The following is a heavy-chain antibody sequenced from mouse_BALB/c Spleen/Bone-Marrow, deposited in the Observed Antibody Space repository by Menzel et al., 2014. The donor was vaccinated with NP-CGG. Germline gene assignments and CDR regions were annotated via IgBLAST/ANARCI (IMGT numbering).Heavy chain of an antibody. J-gene: IGHJ3*01. CDR3: ARSRDGYDSFAY. V-gene: IGHV1-7*01. D-gene: IGHD2-2*01. CDR2: INPSTGYT. CDR1: GHTFTSYW. Sequence: QVQLQQSGAELAKPGASVKMSCKASGHTFTSYWMHWVKQRPGQGLEWIGYINPSTGYTEYNQKFKDKATLTADKSSSTAYMQLSSLTSEDSAVYYCARSRDGYDSFAYWGQGTLVTDSA.